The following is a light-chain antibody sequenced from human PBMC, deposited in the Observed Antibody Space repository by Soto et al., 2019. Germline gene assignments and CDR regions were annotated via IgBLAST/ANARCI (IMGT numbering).Light chain of an antibody. V-gene: IGLV2-14*01. CDR2: EVS. CDR3: SSYTSSSTLHYV. CDR1: SSDVGGYNY. J-gene: IGLJ1*01. Sequence: QSVLTQPASVSGSPGQSITISCTGTSSDVGGYNYVSWYQQHPGKAPKLMIYEVSNRPSGVSNRFSGSKSGNTASLTISGLQAEDEADYYCSSYTSSSTLHYVFGTGTRLPS.